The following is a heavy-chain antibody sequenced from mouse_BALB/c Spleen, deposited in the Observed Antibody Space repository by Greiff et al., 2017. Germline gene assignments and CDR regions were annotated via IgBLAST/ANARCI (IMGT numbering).Heavy chain of an antibody. J-gene: IGHJ2*01. CDR2: INSNGGST. Sequence: DVQLVESGGGLVQPGGSLKLSCAASGFTFSSYGMSWVRQTPDKRLELVATINSNGGSTYYPDSVKGRFTISRDNAKNTLYLQMSSLKSEDTAMYYCARWRYYFDYWGQGTTLTVSS. V-gene: IGHV5-6-3*01. CDR3: ARWRYYFDY. CDR1: GFTFSSYG.